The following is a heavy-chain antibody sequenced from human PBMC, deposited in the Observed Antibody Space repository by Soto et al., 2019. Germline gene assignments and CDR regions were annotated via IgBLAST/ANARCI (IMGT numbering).Heavy chain of an antibody. CDR3: ARDRGYYYGSGSYYFQH. J-gene: IGHJ1*01. D-gene: IGHD3-10*01. Sequence: ESGGGVVQPGRSLRLSCAASGFTFSSYGMHWVRQAPGKGLEWVAVIWYDGSNKYYADSVKGRFTISRDNSKNTLYLQKNSLRAEDTAVYYCARDRGYYYGSGSYYFQHWGQGTLVTVSS. CDR2: IWYDGSNK. CDR1: GFTFSSYG. V-gene: IGHV3-33*01.